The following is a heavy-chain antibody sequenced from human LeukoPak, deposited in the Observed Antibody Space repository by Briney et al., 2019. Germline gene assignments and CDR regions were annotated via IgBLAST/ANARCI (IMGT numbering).Heavy chain of an antibody. CDR2: ISYDGSNK. D-gene: IGHD5-18*01. Sequence: PGRSLRLSCAASGFTFSSYGMHWVRQAPGKGLEWVAVISYDGSNKYYADSVKGRFTISRDNSKNTLYLQMNSLRAEDTAVYYCARDGVDTAMGFDYWGQGTLVTVSS. V-gene: IGHV3-30*03. CDR3: ARDGVDTAMGFDY. J-gene: IGHJ4*02. CDR1: GFTFSSYG.